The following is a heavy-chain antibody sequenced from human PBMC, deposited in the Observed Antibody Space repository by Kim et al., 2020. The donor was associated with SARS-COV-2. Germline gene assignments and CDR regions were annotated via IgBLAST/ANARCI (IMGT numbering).Heavy chain of an antibody. V-gene: IGHV4-61*01. Sequence: SETLSLICTVSGGSVISRSYYLSWIRQPPGKRLEWIGHIYYSGNTNYNPSHKSRVSMSIDTSKKQFSLKLSSVTAADTAVYYCARECLVEGYNLFDPGGQGTLVTVAS. J-gene: IGHJ5*02. CDR1: GGSVISRSYY. D-gene: IGHD6-19*01. CDR2: IYYSGNT. CDR3: ARECLVEGYNLFDP.